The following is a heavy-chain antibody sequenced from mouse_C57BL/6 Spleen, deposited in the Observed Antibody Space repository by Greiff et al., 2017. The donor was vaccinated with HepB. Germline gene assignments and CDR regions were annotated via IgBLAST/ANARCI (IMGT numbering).Heavy chain of an antibody. D-gene: IGHD1-1*01. Sequence: VQLQQPGAELVRPGSSVKLSCKASGYTFTSYWMHWVKQRPIQGLEWIGNIDPSDSETHYNQKFKDKATLTVDKSSSTAYMQLSSLTSEDSAVYYCARGDYYGSRDWYFDVWGTGTTFTVSS. CDR1: GYTFTSYW. V-gene: IGHV1-52*01. J-gene: IGHJ1*03. CDR2: IDPSDSET. CDR3: ARGDYYGSRDWYFDV.